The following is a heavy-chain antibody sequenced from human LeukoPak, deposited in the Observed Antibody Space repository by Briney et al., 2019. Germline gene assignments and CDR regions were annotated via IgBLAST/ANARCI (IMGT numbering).Heavy chain of an antibody. CDR1: GFTVSSNY. CDR3: AREVRRFGELYGMDV. V-gene: IGHV3-53*01. J-gene: IGHJ6*02. CDR2: IYSGGST. Sequence: GRSLRLSCAASGFTVSSNYMSWVRQAPGKGLEWVSVIYSGGSTYYADSVKGRFTISRDNSKNTLYLQMNSLRAEDTAVYYCAREVRRFGELYGMDVWGQGTTVTVSS. D-gene: IGHD3-10*01.